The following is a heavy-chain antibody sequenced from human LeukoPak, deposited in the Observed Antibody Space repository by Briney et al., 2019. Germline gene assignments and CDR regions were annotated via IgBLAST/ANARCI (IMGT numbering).Heavy chain of an antibody. CDR1: GFTLSSYA. CDR3: ARVYYASWSGQPLSQHWLDP. J-gene: IGHJ5*02. D-gene: IGHD3-3*01. CDR2: IRSTGSST. Sequence: PGGSLRLSCAASGFTLSSYAMSWVRQAPGKGLEWVSYIRSTGSSTAYADSVKGRFAISRDNAKNSLYLQMNGLRVEDTAVYYCARVYYASWSGQPLSQHWLDPWGQGTLVTVSS. V-gene: IGHV3-48*03.